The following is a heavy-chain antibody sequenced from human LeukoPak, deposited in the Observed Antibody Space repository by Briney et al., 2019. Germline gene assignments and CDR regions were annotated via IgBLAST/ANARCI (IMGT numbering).Heavy chain of an antibody. CDR1: GGSISSYY. Sequence: SETLSLTCTVSGGSISSYYWSWIRQPPGKGLEWIGYIYYSGSTNYNPSLKSRVTISVDTSKNQFSLKLSSVTAADTAVYYCARLPVWGVIALDYWGQGTLVTVSS. D-gene: IGHD3-10*01. CDR2: IYYSGST. J-gene: IGHJ4*02. V-gene: IGHV4-59*08. CDR3: ARLPVWGVIALDY.